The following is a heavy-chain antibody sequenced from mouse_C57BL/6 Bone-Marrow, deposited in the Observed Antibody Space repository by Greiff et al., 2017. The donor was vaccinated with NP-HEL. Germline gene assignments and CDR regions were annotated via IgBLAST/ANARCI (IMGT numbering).Heavy chain of an antibody. CDR3: TTSDGYPSYWYFDV. V-gene: IGHV14-4*01. J-gene: IGHJ1*03. D-gene: IGHD2-3*01. Sequence: VQLQQSGAELVRPGASVKLSCTASGFNIKDDYMHWVKQRPEQGLEWIGWIDPENGDTEYASKFQGKATITADTSSNTAYLQLSSLTSEDTAVYYCTTSDGYPSYWYFDVWGTGTTVTVSS. CDR1: GFNIKDDY. CDR2: IDPENGDT.